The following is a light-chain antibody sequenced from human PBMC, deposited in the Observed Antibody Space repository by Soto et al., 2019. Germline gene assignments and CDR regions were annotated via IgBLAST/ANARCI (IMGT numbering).Light chain of an antibody. CDR2: GAS. CDR1: QSVSSD. Sequence: EIGMTQSPATLSVSPGERATLSCMASQSVSSDLAWYHQKPGQAPRLLIYGASTRATGIPARFSGSGSGTDFTLNISSLEPEDFAVYYCQQRSSWPLTFGGGTKVDIK. V-gene: IGKV3-11*01. J-gene: IGKJ4*01. CDR3: QQRSSWPLT.